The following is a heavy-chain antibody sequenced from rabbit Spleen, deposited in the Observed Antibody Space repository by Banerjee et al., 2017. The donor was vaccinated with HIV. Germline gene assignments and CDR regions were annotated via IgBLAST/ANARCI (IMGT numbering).Heavy chain of an antibody. V-gene: IGHV1S43*01. CDR2: IYGSSGST. J-gene: IGHJ6*01. D-gene: IGHD2-1*01. CDR1: GFDLSSAYY. Sequence: QEQLEESGGGLVKPGGTLTLTCKASGFDLSSAYYMCWVRQGPGKGLELIACIYGSSGSTWYASWVNGRFTISRSTSLNTVDLQMTSLTAADTATYFCARGRDTYDDVGDYADGYYGMDLWGPGTLVTVS. CDR3: ARGRDTYDDVGDYADGYYGMDL.